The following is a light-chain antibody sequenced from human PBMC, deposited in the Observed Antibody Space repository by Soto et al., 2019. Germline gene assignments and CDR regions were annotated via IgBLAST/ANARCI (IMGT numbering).Light chain of an antibody. CDR3: SSYTTRSTLV. CDR1: SSDVGAYDF. V-gene: IGLV2-14*01. J-gene: IGLJ2*01. CDR2: DVT. Sequence: QSALTQPASVSGSPGQSITISCTETSSDVGAYDFVSWYQHYPGKAPKLVTFDVTHRPPGISDRFSGSKSANTASLTISGLQAEDEAFYYCSSYTTRSTLVFGGGTQLTVL.